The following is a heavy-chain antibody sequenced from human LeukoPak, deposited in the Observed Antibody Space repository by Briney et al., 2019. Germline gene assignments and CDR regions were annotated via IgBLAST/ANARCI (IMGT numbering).Heavy chain of an antibody. Sequence: PGGSLRLSCAASGFTVADFWMIWVRQAPGRGLEWVGHIRTKAEGGTTQYAAPVKGRITVSRDDSKNTVYLQMDSLQTEDTAVYYCVKKWFDPWGQGVLVTVSS. V-gene: IGHV3-15*01. CDR3: VKKWFDP. CDR2: IRTKAEGGTT. CDR1: GFTVADFW. J-gene: IGHJ5*02.